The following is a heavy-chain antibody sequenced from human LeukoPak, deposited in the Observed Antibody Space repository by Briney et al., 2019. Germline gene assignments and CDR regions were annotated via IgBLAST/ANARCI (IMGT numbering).Heavy chain of an antibody. J-gene: IGHJ3*02. CDR1: GYRFTSYW. D-gene: IGHD5-18*01. V-gene: IGHV5-51*01. CDR3: ARRVDTAMVPSAFDI. Sequence: GEALEISFKGSGYRFTSYWIGWVRPMPGKGLEGMGIIYPGESDTRYSPSFQGQVTISADKSISTAYLQWSSLKASDTAMYYCARRVDTAMVPSAFDIWGQGTMVTVSS. CDR2: IYPGESDT.